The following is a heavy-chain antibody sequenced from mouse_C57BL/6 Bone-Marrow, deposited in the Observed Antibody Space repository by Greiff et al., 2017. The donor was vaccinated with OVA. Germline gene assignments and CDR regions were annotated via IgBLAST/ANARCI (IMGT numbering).Heavy chain of an antibody. J-gene: IGHJ4*01. CDR1: GYTFTSYW. CDR3: ACGVVPYYAMDY. Sequence: QVQLQQPGAELVKPGASVKLSCKASGYTFTSYWMQWVKQRPGQGLEWIGEIDPSDSYTNYNQKFKGKATLTVDTSSSTAYMQLSSLTSEDSAVYYCACGVVPYYAMDYWGQGTSVTVSS. D-gene: IGHD1-1*01. CDR2: IDPSDSYT. V-gene: IGHV1-50*01.